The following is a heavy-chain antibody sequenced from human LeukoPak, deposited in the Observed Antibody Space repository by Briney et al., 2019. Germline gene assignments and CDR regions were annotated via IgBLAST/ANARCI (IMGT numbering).Heavy chain of an antibody. CDR1: GGSISSSSYY. J-gene: IGHJ4*02. CDR3: ARLVRGYYEGSGYPDY. Sequence: SETLSLTCTVSGGSISSSSYYWGWIRQPPGKGLEWIGSIYYSGSTYYNPSLKSRVTISVDTSKNQFSLKLSSVTAADTAVYYCARLVRGYYEGSGYPDYWGQGTLVTVSS. V-gene: IGHV4-39*01. D-gene: IGHD3-22*01. CDR2: IYYSGST.